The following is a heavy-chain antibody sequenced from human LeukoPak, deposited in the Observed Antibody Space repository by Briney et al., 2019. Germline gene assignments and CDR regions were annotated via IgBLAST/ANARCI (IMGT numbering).Heavy chain of an antibody. CDR2: IKSKTDGATT. J-gene: IGHJ4*02. CDR1: GFTFSNAW. V-gene: IGHV3-15*01. D-gene: IGHD3-22*01. Sequence: GGSLRLSCAASGFTFSNAWMSWVRQAPGKGLEWVGRIKSKTDGATTDYAAPVKGRFTISRDDSKNTLYLQMNSLKTEDTAVYYCTTDPHYYDSSGYFSPPLSWGQGTLVTVSS. CDR3: TTDPHYYDSSGYFSPPLS.